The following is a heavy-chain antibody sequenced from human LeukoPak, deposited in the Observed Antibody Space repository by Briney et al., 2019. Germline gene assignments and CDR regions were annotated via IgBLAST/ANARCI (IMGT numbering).Heavy chain of an antibody. J-gene: IGHJ4*02. D-gene: IGHD4-17*01. CDR2: IRSKANSYAT. CDR3: TRHPDYGDYVFDY. CDR1: GFTFSGSA. V-gene: IGHV3-73*01. Sequence: GGSLRLSCAASGFTFSGSAVHWVRQASGKGLEWVGRIRSKANSYATAYAASVKGRFTISRDDSKNTAYLQMNSLKTEDTAVYYCTRHPDYGDYVFDYWGQGTLVTVSS.